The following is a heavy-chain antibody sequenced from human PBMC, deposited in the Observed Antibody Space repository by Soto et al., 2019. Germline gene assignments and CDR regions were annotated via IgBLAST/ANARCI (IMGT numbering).Heavy chain of an antibody. Sequence: GGSLRLSCAASGFTCTNYAMNWVRQAPGKGLEWVSVISGSGESTYYADSVKGRFTISRDNSKNTLYLQMNSLRAEDTAVYFCAKDFGDIVVVVLAPYGMDVWGLGTTVTVSS. D-gene: IGHD2-15*01. J-gene: IGHJ6*02. CDR2: ISGSGEST. CDR1: GFTCTNYA. CDR3: AKDFGDIVVVVLAPYGMDV. V-gene: IGHV3-23*01.